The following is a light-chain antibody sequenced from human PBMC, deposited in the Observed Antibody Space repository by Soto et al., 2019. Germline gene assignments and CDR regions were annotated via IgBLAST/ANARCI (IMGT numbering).Light chain of an antibody. CDR3: SSYTTNTGLEYV. CDR2: DVS. J-gene: IGLJ1*01. Sequence: QSVLTQPASVSGSPGQSITISCTGTSSDVGGYNSVSWYQHHPGKAPKLMIYDVSNRPSGVSDRFSGSKSGNTASLTISGLQAEDEADYYCSSYTTNTGLEYVFGTGTKVTVL. CDR1: SSDVGGYNS. V-gene: IGLV2-14*03.